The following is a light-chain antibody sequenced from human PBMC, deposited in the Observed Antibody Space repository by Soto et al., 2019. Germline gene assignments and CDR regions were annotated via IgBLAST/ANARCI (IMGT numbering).Light chain of an antibody. CDR2: EGS. Sequence: QPVLTQPASVSGSPGQSISISCTGTSSDVGSYNLVSWYQQHPGKARKLMIYEGSKWPSGVSNRFSGSKSGNTASLTISGLQAEDEADYYCCSYAGSSTWVFGGGTKLTVL. CDR1: SSDVGSYNL. V-gene: IGLV2-23*01. CDR3: CSYAGSSTWV. J-gene: IGLJ3*02.